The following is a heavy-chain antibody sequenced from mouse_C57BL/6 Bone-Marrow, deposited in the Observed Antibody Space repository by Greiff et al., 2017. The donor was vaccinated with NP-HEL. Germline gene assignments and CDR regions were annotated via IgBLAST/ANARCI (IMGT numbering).Heavy chain of an antibody. V-gene: IGHV5-16*01. Sequence: EVKLVESEGGLVQPGSSMKLSCTASGFTFSDYYMAWVRQVPEKGLEWVANINYDGSSTYYLDSLKSRFIISRDNAKNILYLQMSSLKSEDTATYYCARDFYDAGFDYWGQGTTLTVSS. CDR3: ARDFYDAGFDY. CDR1: GFTFSDYY. J-gene: IGHJ2*01. CDR2: INYDGSST. D-gene: IGHD2-12*01.